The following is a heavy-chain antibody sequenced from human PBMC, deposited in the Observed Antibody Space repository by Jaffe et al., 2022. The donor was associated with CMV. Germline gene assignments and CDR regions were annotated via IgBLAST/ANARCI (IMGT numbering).Heavy chain of an antibody. CDR1: GYTFTGYY. Sequence: QVQLVQSGAEVKKPGASVKVSCKASGYTFTGYYMHWVRQAPGQGLEWMGWINPNSGGTNYAQKFQGRVTMTRDTSISTAYMELSRLRSDDTAVYYCARGPRGITGTHVNWFDPWGQGTLVTVSS. CDR3: ARGPRGITGTHVNWFDP. J-gene: IGHJ5*02. CDR2: INPNSGGT. V-gene: IGHV1-2*02. D-gene: IGHD1-20*01.